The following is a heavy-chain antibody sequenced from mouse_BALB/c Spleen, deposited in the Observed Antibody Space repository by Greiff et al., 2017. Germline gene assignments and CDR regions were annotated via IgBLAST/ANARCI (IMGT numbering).Heavy chain of an antibody. CDR2: IYPGNSDT. CDR3: TRERMITFSYAMDY. D-gene: IGHD2-4*01. Sequence: VQLQQSGTVLARPGASVKMSCKASGYSFTSYWMHWVKQRPGQGLEWIGAIYPGNSDTSYNQKFKGKAKLTAVTSASTAYMELSSLTNEDSAVYYCTRERMITFSYAMDYWGQGTSVTVSS. CDR1: GYSFTSYW. V-gene: IGHV1-5*01. J-gene: IGHJ4*01.